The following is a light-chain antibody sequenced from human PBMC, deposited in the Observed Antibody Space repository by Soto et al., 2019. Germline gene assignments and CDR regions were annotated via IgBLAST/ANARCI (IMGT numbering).Light chain of an antibody. J-gene: IGLJ1*01. CDR3: QSYDSSLSVLYF. Sequence: QSVLTQPPSVSGAPGQRVTISCTGSSSNIGAGYEVHWFQQLPGTAPKLLIYGNTNRPSGVPDRFSGSKSDTSASLAITGLQPEDEADYYCQSYDSSLSVLYFFGTGTKVTVL. V-gene: IGLV1-40*01. CDR2: GNT. CDR1: SSNIGAGYE.